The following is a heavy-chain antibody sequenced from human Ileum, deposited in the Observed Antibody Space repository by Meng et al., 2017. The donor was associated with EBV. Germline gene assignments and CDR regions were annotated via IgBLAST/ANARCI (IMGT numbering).Heavy chain of an antibody. CDR2: IDYSGST. V-gene: IGHV4-30-4*01. Sequence: QGRLRRTASSRWQPATTLSATRGVFGGSFSSGGLYWCGFRQPPGKCLGWVGYIDYSGSTCYNPSLKSRVALSIDTFRSQFSLRLSSVTAADTAVYYCARDTDLYYYDNSGFDFWGQGTLVTVSS. J-gene: IGHJ4*02. CDR3: ARDTDLYYYDNSGFDF. D-gene: IGHD3-22*01. CDR1: GGSFSSGGLY.